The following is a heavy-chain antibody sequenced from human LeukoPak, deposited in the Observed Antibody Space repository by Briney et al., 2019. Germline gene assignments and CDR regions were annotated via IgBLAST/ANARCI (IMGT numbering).Heavy chain of an antibody. V-gene: IGHV3-7*01. CDR3: ARDQGYRYGSTYRSTVFDY. J-gene: IGHJ4*02. D-gene: IGHD5-18*01. CDR1: GFTISNNY. Sequence: GGSLRLSCAASGFTISNNYIRWLRQAPGKGLEWVANIKEDGTEKYYVDSVKGRFTISRDNAKNSLDLQMNSLRADDTAVYYCARDQGYRYGSTYRSTVFDYWGQGTLVTVSS. CDR2: IKEDGTEK.